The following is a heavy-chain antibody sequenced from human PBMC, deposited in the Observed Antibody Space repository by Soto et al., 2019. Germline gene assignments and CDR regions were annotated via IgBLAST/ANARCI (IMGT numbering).Heavy chain of an antibody. CDR3: VHRRDGYNSAFFDY. CDR2: IIRIFHTP. Sequence: SLKGSCNASGGTFSIYAFSWVRQAPGQGLEWMGGIIRIFHTPTYAQKFQGRVTITADESTSTAYMELITLRSDDTAVYYCVHRRDGYNSAFFDYCGQVTLVPVS. J-gene: IGHJ4*02. CDR1: GGTFSIYA. V-gene: IGHV1-69*13. D-gene: IGHD5-12*01.